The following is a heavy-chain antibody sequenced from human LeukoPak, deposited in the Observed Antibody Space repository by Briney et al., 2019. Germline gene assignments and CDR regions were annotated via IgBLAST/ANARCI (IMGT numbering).Heavy chain of an antibody. CDR2: IYSGGST. CDR1: GFTVSSSY. CDR3: ARESTVTTPYLDY. D-gene: IGHD4-17*01. J-gene: IGHJ4*02. V-gene: IGHV3-53*01. Sequence: GGSLRLSCAASGFTVSSSYMSWVRQAPGKWLEWVSVIYSGGSTYYADSVKGRFTISRDNSKNTLYLQMTSLRAEDTYEYYCARESTVTTPYLDYWRQGTLVTVAS.